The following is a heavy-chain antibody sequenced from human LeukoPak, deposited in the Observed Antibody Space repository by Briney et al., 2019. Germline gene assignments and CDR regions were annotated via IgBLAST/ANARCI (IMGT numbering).Heavy chain of an antibody. D-gene: IGHD6-13*01. CDR3: VAAGGY. V-gene: IGHV3-30-3*01. CDR1: GFTFSSNT. J-gene: IGHJ4*02. Sequence: GGSLRLSCAASGFTFSSNTIHWVRQAPGKGLDWVAGISYAGSNTYYADSVKGRFTISRDSSKNTLYLQMNSLRAEDTAVYYCVAAGGYWGQGALVTVSS. CDR2: ISYAGSNT.